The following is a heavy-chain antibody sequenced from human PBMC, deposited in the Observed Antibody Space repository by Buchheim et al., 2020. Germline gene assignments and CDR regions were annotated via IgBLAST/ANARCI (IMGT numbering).Heavy chain of an antibody. CDR3: ARIVVITRGYYYYGMDV. J-gene: IGHJ6*02. CDR1: GGSFSGYY. D-gene: IGHD3-22*01. CDR2: INHSGST. Sequence: QVQLQQWGAGLLKPSETLSLTCAVYGGSFSGYYWSWIRQPPGKGLEWIGEINHSGSTNYNPSRKSRVTISVDTSKNQFSLKLSSVTAADTAVYYCARIVVITRGYYYYGMDVWGQGTT. V-gene: IGHV4-34*01.